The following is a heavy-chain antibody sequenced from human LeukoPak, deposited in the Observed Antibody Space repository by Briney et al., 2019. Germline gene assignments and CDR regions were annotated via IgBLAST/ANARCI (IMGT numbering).Heavy chain of an antibody. V-gene: IGHV1-2*02. Sequence: ASVKVSCKASGYTFTGYYIHWVRQPPGQGLEWMGWINPNTGGTTNAQKFQGRVTMTRDTSISTAYMELSSLTSDDTAVYYCARSTSDWLLQILDYWGQGTLVTVSS. CDR2: INPNTGGT. D-gene: IGHD3/OR15-3a*01. CDR3: ARSTSDWLLQILDY. J-gene: IGHJ4*02. CDR1: GYTFTGYY.